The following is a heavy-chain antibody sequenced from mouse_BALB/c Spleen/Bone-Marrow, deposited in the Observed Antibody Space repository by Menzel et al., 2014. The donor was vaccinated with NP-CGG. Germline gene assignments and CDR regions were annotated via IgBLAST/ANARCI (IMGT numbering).Heavy chain of an antibody. J-gene: IGHJ3*01. V-gene: IGHV14-3*02. CDR1: GFNIKDPY. D-gene: IGHD4-1*01. CDR3: ATLTGTFDY. CDR2: IDPANYNT. Sequence: VQLKQSGAELVKPGASVKLSCTTSGFNIKDPYIHWVKQRPEQGLEWIGRIDPANYNTQYDPKFQGKATITADTPSNAAYLQLNSLTSEDTAVYYCATLTGTFDYWGQGTPATVSA.